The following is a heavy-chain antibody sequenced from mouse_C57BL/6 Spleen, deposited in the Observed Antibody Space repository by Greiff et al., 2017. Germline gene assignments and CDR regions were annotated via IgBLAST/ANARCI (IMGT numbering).Heavy chain of an antibody. Sequence: EVKVVESGGDLVKPGGSLKLSCAASGFTFSSYGMSWVRQTPDKRLEWVATISSGGSYTYYPDSVKGRFTISRDNAKNTLYLQMSSLKSEDTAMYYCARLEANWDPFAYWGQGTLVTVSA. CDR1: GFTFSSYG. CDR3: ARLEANWDPFAY. J-gene: IGHJ3*01. D-gene: IGHD4-1*01. V-gene: IGHV5-6*01. CDR2: ISSGGSYT.